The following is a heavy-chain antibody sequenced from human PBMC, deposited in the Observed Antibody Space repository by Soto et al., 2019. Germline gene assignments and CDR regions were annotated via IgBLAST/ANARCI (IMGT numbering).Heavy chain of an antibody. CDR3: VHSYNSDNFYLFYY. Sequence: SGPTLVNPTQTLTLTCTFSGFSLSTSVSGVAVDWIRQPPGKALEWLALIYWDDDKRYSPSLKSRLNINKDTSKKQVVFKMTNVDLLYTATYFCVHSYNSDNFYLFYYWGQGTPVTVSS. CDR2: IYWDDDK. D-gene: IGHD1-1*01. V-gene: IGHV2-5*02. CDR1: GFSLSTSVSGVA. J-gene: IGHJ4*02.